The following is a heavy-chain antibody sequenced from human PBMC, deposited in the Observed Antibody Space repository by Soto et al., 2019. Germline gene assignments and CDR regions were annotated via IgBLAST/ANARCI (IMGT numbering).Heavy chain of an antibody. CDR1: GGTFSSYT. Sequence: QVQLVQSGAEVKKPGSSVKVSCKASGGTFSSYTISWVRQAPGQGLEWMGRIIPILGIANYAQKFQGRVTINADQSTITAYMELSSLRSEDTAVYYCARDGSSSSGIYWYFDLWGRGTLVTVSS. CDR2: IIPILGIA. J-gene: IGHJ2*01. D-gene: IGHD6-6*01. V-gene: IGHV1-69*08. CDR3: ARDGSSSSGIYWYFDL.